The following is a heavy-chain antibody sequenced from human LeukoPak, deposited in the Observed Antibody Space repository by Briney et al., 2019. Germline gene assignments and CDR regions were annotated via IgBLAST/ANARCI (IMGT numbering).Heavy chain of an antibody. D-gene: IGHD2-2*01. J-gene: IGHJ4*02. CDR1: GFTFSSYW. V-gene: IGHV3-7*01. CDR3: ARDGDCSRTSCFDY. CDR2: IKEDGSEK. Sequence: GGSLRLSCVASGFTFSSYWMSWVRQAPGKGLEWVANIKEDGSEKYYVDSVKGRFTISRDNAKNSLYLQMNSLRAEDTAVYYCARDGDCSRTSCFDYWGQGTLVTVSS.